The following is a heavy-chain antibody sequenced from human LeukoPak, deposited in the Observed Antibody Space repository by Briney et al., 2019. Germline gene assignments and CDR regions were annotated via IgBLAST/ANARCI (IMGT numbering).Heavy chain of an antibody. Sequence: GGSLRLSCTASGFTFSKYDMIWVRQAPGKGLEWVSVISGSGGSTYYADSVRGRFSISRDNSENTLYLQMNSLRAEDTAVYYCARDFGRYSSSWPLDYWGQGTLVTVSS. V-gene: IGHV3-23*01. CDR3: ARDFGRYSSSWPLDY. CDR2: ISGSGGST. CDR1: GFTFSKYD. D-gene: IGHD6-13*01. J-gene: IGHJ4*02.